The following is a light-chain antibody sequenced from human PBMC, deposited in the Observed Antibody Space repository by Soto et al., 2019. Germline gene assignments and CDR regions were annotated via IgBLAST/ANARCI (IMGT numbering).Light chain of an antibody. CDR2: TNN. CDR3: ASWDDSLDGPV. CDR1: SSNIGSNT. V-gene: IGLV1-44*01. J-gene: IGLJ2*01. Sequence: QSVLTQPPSASGTPGQRVSISCSGSSSNIGSNTVNWYQQFPGSAPKLLIYTNNQRPSGVPDRFSGSKSGTSASLAIGGLRTEDEADYYCASWDDSLDGPVFGGGTKVTVL.